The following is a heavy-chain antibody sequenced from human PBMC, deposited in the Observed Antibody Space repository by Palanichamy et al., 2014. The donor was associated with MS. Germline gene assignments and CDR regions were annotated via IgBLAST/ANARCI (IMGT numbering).Heavy chain of an antibody. J-gene: IGHJ4*02. V-gene: IGHV4-39*01. D-gene: IGHD3-16*01. CDR2: VYYSGST. CDR3: ARYVNGGDYFDY. Sequence: QLQLQESGPGLVMPSETLSLACSVSGGYISSISYYWGWIRQPPGKGLQWIGNVYYSGSTYYNPSLKSRVTIFVDTSKNQFSLKLYSVTAADTAVYYCARYVNGGDYFDYWGQGTLVTVSS. CDR1: GGYISSISYY.